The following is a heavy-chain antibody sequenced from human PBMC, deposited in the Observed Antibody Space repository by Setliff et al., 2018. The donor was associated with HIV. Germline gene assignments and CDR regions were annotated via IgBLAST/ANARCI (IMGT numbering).Heavy chain of an antibody. CDR3: AKDRGRIAAAGYSDS. V-gene: IGHV3-9*01. J-gene: IGHJ4*02. Sequence: GGSLRLSCTASGFTFDDYAMHWVRQVPGKGLGWVADITWNSGSIVYAGSVKGRFTISRDNAKNSLYLQMESLRPEDTALYYCAKDRGRIAAAGYSDSWGQGTQVTVSS. CDR2: ITWNSGSI. CDR1: GFTFDDYA. D-gene: IGHD6-13*01.